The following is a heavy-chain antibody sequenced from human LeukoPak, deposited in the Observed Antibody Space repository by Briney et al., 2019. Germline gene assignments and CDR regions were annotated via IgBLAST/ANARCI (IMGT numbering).Heavy chain of an antibody. D-gene: IGHD6-13*01. J-gene: IGHJ4*02. CDR1: GFTFSSYA. CDR3: VKIIVYSSRFDY. V-gene: IGHV3-64D*06. CDR2: ISSNGGST. Sequence: PGGSLRLSCAASGFTFSSYAMSWVRQAPGKGLEYVSAISSNGGSTYYADSVKGRFTISRDNSKNTLYLQMSSLRAEDTAVYYCVKIIVYSSRFDYWGQGTLVTVSS.